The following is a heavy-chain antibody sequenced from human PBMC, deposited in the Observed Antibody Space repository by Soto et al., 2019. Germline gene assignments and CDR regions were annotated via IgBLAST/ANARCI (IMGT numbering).Heavy chain of an antibody. CDR3: ARGKQLGLDY. CDR1: GGSISSSSYY. V-gene: IGHV4-39*01. CDR2: IYYSGST. J-gene: IGHJ4*02. D-gene: IGHD6-6*01. Sequence: SETLSLTCTVSGGSISSSSYYWGWIRQPPGKGLEWIGSIYYSGSTYYNPSLKSRVTISVDTSKNQFSLKLSSVTAADTAVYYCARGKQLGLDYWGQGTLVTVSS.